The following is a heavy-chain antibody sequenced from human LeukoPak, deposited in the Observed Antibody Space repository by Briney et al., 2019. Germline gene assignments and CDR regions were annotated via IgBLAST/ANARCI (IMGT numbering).Heavy chain of an antibody. CDR2: ISGGSTYT. CDR1: GFIFTNYN. J-gene: IGHJ3*02. D-gene: IGHD2-8*02. V-gene: IGHV3-21*01. CDR3: ARDDVTTNGGVIADSRLFDI. Sequence: SGGSLRLSCAASGFIFTNYNLNWVRQAPGKGLEWISSISGGSTYTYYADSVRGRFTISRDNAKSSLYLQMNSLRGEDTALCYCARDDVTTNGGVIADSRLFDIWGQGTMVTVSS.